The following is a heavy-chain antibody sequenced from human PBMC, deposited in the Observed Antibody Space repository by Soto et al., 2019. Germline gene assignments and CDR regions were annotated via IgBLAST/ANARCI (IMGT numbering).Heavy chain of an antibody. J-gene: IGHJ6*02. V-gene: IGHV1-3*05. CDR3: ARLRITIFGVARYGMDV. D-gene: IGHD3-3*01. CDR1: GYTFTSYA. Sequence: QVQLVQSGAEEKKPGASAKVSCKASGYTFTSYAMHWVRQAPGQRLEWMGWINAGNGNTKYSQKFQGRVTITRDTSASTAYMELSSLRSEDTAVYYCARLRITIFGVARYGMDVWGQGTTVTVSS. CDR2: INAGNGNT.